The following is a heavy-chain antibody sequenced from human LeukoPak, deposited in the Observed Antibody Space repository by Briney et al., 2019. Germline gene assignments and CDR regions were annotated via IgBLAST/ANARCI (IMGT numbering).Heavy chain of an antibody. CDR2: ISSSSSYI. CDR1: GFTFSSYS. D-gene: IGHD7-27*01. V-gene: IGHV3-21*01. Sequence: GGSLRLSCAASGFTFSSYSMNWVRQAPGKGLEWVSSISSSSSYIYYADSVKGRFTISRDNAKNSLYLQMNSLRAEDTAVYYCARVLGMGAYFDYWGQGTLVTVSS. J-gene: IGHJ4*02. CDR3: ARVLGMGAYFDY.